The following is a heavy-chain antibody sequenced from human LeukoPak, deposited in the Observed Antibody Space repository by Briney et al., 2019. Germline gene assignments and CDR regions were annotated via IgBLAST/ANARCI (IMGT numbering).Heavy chain of an antibody. D-gene: IGHD6-19*01. CDR2: IYYSGST. Sequence: PSETLSLTCTVSGGSISSYYWSWTRQPPGKGLEWMGYIYYSGSTNYNPSLKSRVTISVDTSKNQFSLNLSSVTAADTAVYYCARDLLSMAGYFDYWGQGTLVTVSS. V-gene: IGHV4-59*01. CDR1: GGSISSYY. CDR3: ARDLLSMAGYFDY. J-gene: IGHJ4*02.